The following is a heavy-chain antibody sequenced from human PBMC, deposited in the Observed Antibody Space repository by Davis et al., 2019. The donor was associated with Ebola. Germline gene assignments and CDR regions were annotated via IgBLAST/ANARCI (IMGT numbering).Heavy chain of an antibody. V-gene: IGHV3-7*03. CDR1: GFTFSSYS. CDR3: AKGYDCKGY. D-gene: IGHD3-22*01. J-gene: IGHJ4*02. Sequence: GESLKISCAASGFTFSSYSMNWVRQAPGKGLEWVANIKQDGSEKYYVDSVKGRFTISRDNAKNSLFLQMNSLRADDTAVYYCAKGYDCKGYWGQGTLVTVSS. CDR2: IKQDGSEK.